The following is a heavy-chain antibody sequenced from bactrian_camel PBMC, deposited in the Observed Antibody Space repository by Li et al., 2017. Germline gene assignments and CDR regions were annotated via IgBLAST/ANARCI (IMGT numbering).Heavy chain of an antibody. CDR2: IDGRGGTT. J-gene: IGHJ4*01. CDR1: QYAWDTYC. CDR3: GADLARYCGAISGFFARAS. D-gene: IGHD1*01. Sequence: HVQLVESGGGSVQAGGSLRLSCAAASQYAWDTYCMAWFRRVGGKEREGGAGIDGRGGTTYYSDSVKGRFTISQDNAKNTVYLQMNSLKPEDSAMYYCGADLARYCGAISGFFARASWGQGTQVTVS. V-gene: IGHV3S60*01.